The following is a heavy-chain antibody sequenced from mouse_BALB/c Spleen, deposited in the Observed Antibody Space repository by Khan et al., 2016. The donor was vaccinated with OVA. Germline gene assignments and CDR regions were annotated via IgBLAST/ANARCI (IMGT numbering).Heavy chain of an antibody. D-gene: IGHD2-3*01. CDR3: ARDGSRYNYAMDY. V-gene: IGHV3-2*02. J-gene: IGHJ4*01. CDR1: GYSITSDYA. Sequence: EVQLQESGPGLVKPSQSLSLTCTVTGYSITSDYAWNWIRQFPGNKLEWMGYISYSGSTSYNPSLKSRISITRDTSKNQFFLQLNSVITEDTATYYCARDGSRYNYAMDYWGQGTAVTVSS. CDR2: ISYSGST.